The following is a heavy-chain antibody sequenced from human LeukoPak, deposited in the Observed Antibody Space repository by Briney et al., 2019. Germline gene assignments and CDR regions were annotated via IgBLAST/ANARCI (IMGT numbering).Heavy chain of an antibody. V-gene: IGHV3-23*01. CDR2: ISGSGGST. J-gene: IGHJ4*02. CDR3: AKDASGSYYVDY. D-gene: IGHD1-26*01. CDR1: GFTFSSYA. Sequence: GGSLRLSCAASGFTFSSYAMSWVRQAPGKGLEWVSTISGSGGSTFYADSVKGRFTISRDNPKNTLYLQMNSLRAEDTALYYCAKDASGSYYVDYWGQGILVTVSS.